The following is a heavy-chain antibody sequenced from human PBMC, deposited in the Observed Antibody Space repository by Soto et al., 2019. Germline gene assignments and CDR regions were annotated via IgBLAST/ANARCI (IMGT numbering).Heavy chain of an antibody. D-gene: IGHD4-4*01. CDR3: AREFPPSKGFDY. Sequence: PGGSLRLSCAASGFTFSSYAMHWVRQAPGKGLEWVAVISYDGSNKYYADSVKGRFTISRDNSKNTLYLQMNSLRAEDTAVYYCAREFPPSKGFDYWGQGTLVTVSS. CDR1: GFTFSSYA. CDR2: ISYDGSNK. V-gene: IGHV3-30-3*01. J-gene: IGHJ4*02.